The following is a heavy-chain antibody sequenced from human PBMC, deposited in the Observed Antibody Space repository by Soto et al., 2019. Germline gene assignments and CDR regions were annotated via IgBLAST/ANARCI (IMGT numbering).Heavy chain of an antibody. CDR3: AKVPKVDHFQTYCGNRGGAFDL. CDR2: ISGSGGST. Sequence: EVQLLESGGGLVQPGGSLRLSCAASGFTFSSYDMSWVRQAPGKGLEWVSAISGSGGSTYYADSVKGRFTISRATSKNTLYLQMYSLRADDTAVYYCAKVPKVDHFQTYCGNRGGAFDLWGRGTMVTVSS. CDR1: GFTFSSYD. J-gene: IGHJ3*01. V-gene: IGHV3-23*01. D-gene: IGHD2-15*01.